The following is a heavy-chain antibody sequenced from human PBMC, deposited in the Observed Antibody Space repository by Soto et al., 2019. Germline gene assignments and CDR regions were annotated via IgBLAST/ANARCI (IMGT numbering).Heavy chain of an antibody. CDR3: AHRQTFNWFDP. CDR2: MFWNDDK. Sequence: QITLKESGPTLVKPTQTLTLTCTFSGFSLSTSGVGVAWIRQPPGKALEWLALMFWNDDKRYSPSLNSRLTITKDTSKNQVVLTMTHMDPVDTATYFCAHRQTFNWFDPWGQGTLGTVSS. J-gene: IGHJ5*02. V-gene: IGHV2-5*01. CDR1: GFSLSTSGVG.